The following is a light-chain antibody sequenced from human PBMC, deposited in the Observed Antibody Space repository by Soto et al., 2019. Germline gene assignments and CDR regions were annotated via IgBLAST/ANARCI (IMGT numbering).Light chain of an antibody. V-gene: IGLV2-11*01. J-gene: IGLJ1*01. CDR1: SSDVGGYNY. Sequence: QSALTQPRSVSGSPGQSVTLSCTGNSSDVGGYNYVTWYQQYPGKAPKVMIYDVKTRPSGVPDRFSGSKSGNTASLTISGLQAEDEADYYCCSYAGDYTFVFETGTKVTVL. CDR2: DVK. CDR3: CSYAGDYTFV.